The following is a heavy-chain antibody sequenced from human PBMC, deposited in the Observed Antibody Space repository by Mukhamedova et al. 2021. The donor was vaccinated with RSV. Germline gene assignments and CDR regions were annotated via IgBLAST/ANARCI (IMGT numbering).Heavy chain of an antibody. V-gene: IGHV3-23*01. D-gene: IGHD6-19*01. J-gene: IGHJ4*02. CDR3: AKDRGYSSGWYIDYFDY. Sequence: GRFTIPRDNSKNTLYLQMNSLRAENTAVYYCAKDRGYSSGWYIDYFDYWGQGTLVTVSS.